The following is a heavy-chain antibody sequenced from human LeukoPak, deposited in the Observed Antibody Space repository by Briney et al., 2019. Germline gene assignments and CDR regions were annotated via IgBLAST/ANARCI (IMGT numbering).Heavy chain of an antibody. CDR3: ARLFYCSSTSCYGGPYYYMDV. Sequence: SETLSLTCTVSGGSISSYYWSWIRQPPGKGLEWIGYIYYSGSTNYNPSLKSRVTISVDTSKNQFSLKLSSVTAADTAVYYCARLFYCSSTSCYGGPYYYMDVWGKGTTVTVSS. J-gene: IGHJ6*03. V-gene: IGHV4-59*12. CDR1: GGSISSYY. D-gene: IGHD2-2*01. CDR2: IYYSGST.